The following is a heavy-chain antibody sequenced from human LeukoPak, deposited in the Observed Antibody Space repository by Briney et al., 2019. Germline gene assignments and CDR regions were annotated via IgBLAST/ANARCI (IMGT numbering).Heavy chain of an antibody. CDR2: IWFDGSDK. J-gene: IGHJ4*02. CDR3: ARGGEPDYFDY. Sequence: PGRSLRLSCAASGFTFSNYGMHWVRQAPGKGLEWVALIWFDGSDKYYADSVQGRFTISRDNSENTLSLQVSSLRAEDTAIYYCARGGEPDYFDYWGRGTLVTVSS. CDR1: GFTFSNYG. V-gene: IGHV3-33*01. D-gene: IGHD2-21*01.